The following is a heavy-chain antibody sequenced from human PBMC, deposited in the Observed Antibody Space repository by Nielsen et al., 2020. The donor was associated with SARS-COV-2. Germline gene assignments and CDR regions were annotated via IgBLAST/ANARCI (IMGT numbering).Heavy chain of an antibody. J-gene: IGHJ6*02. CDR2: ISAYNGNT. CDR3: ATETVVPGGPPFYYYYGMDV. Sequence: ASVKVSCKASGYTFTSYGISWVRQAPGRGLEWMGWISAYNGNTNYAQKLQGRVTMTTDTSTSTAYMELRSLRSDDTAVYYCATETVVPGGPPFYYYYGMDVWGQGTTVTVSS. V-gene: IGHV1-18*01. D-gene: IGHD2-2*01. CDR1: GYTFTSYG.